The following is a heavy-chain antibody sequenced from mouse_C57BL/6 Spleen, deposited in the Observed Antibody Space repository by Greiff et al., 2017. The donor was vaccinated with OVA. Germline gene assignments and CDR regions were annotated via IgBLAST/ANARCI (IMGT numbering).Heavy chain of an antibody. Sequence: VQLQQSVAELVRPGASVKLSCKASGYTFTSYWMHWVKQRPGRGLEWIGRIDPNSGGTKYNEKFKSKATLTVDKPSSTAYMQLSSLTSEDSAVYYCARDGLRDYYAMDYWGQGTSVTVSS. D-gene: IGHD2-4*01. J-gene: IGHJ4*01. CDR2: IDPNSGGT. V-gene: IGHV1-72*01. CDR3: ARDGLRDYYAMDY. CDR1: GYTFTSYW.